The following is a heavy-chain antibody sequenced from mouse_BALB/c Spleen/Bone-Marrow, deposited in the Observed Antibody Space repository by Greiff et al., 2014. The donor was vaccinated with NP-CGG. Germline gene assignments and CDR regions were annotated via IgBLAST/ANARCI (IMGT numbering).Heavy chain of an antibody. CDR2: ISPSNGRS. CDR1: GYSFPSYW. CDR3: TRSELRRGGYALDY. Sequence: QVQLKESRAEMVKPGASVKLSCKASGYSFPSYWVHWGEQRPGQGLEWIGEISPSNGRSNYNEKFKSKATLTVDKSSSTAYMQLSGLTSEDSAVYYCTRSELRRGGYALDYWGLGTSVTVSS. V-gene: IGHV1S81*02. J-gene: IGHJ4*01. D-gene: IGHD2-12*01.